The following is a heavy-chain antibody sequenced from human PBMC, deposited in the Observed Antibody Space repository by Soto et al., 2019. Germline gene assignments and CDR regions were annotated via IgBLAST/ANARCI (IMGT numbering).Heavy chain of an antibody. V-gene: IGHV1-69*01. CDR1: GGIFTNNA. Sequence: QVQVVQSGAEVKKPGSSVKVSCKVSGGIFTNNAISWVRQAPGQGLEWLGGVIPLFDTAYYAQIFRGRLRVSADGATTGAYMELSGLTSADTAVYFCATGGHNDGYDFYHGMDVWGQGTTVTVS. J-gene: IGHJ6*02. D-gene: IGHD1-26*01. CDR2: VIPLFDTA. CDR3: ATGGHNDGYDFYHGMDV.